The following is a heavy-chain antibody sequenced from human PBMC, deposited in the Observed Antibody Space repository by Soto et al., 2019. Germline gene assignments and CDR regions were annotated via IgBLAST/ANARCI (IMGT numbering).Heavy chain of an antibody. D-gene: IGHD5-18*01. V-gene: IGHV4-4*07. CDR1: GSSISMYY. CDR3: ASAEYSYAGCDYCYGMDV. Sequence: DNLSRNSPLSGSSISMYYWSWVRPPDGKGLDWIGRIYTSGSTSYNPSLKSRVTMSIDTSKNQFSLKLSSVTAADTAVYYCASAEYSYAGCDYCYGMDVWGQGTTVNVSS. CDR2: IYTSGST. J-gene: IGHJ6*02.